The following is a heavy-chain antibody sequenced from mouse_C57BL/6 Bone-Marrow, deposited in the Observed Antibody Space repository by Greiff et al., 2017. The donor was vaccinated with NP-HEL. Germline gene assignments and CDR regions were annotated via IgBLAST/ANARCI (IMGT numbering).Heavy chain of an antibody. V-gene: IGHV14-4*01. CDR1: GFNIKDDY. CDR3: TRWLPHDY. CDR2: IDPENGDT. Sequence: VQLQQSGAELVRPGASVKLSCTASGFNIKDDYMHWVKQRPEQGLEWIGWIDPENGDTEYASKFQGKATITADTSSNTAYLQLSSLTSEDTAVYYGTRWLPHDYWGQGTTLTVSA. J-gene: IGHJ2*01. D-gene: IGHD2-3*01.